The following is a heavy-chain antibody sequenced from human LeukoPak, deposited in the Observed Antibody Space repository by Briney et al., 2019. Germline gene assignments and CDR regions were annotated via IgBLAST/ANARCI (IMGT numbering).Heavy chain of an antibody. CDR3: ARVGDTSGYYWYFDY. V-gene: IGHV4-39*07. J-gene: IGHJ4*02. D-gene: IGHD3-22*01. CDR1: GGSISSSNYY. Sequence: SETLSLTCTVSGGSISSSNYYWGWIRQPPGRGLEWIGSIYYSGSTYYNPSLKSRVTISVDTSKNQFSLKLNSVTAADTAVYYCARVGDTSGYYWYFDYWGQGNLVTVSS. CDR2: IYYSGST.